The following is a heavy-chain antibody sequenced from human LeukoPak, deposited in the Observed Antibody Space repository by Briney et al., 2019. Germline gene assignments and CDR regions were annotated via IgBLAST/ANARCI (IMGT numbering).Heavy chain of an antibody. D-gene: IGHD5-18*01. CDR3: AHSSGYAYGLDY. CDR1: GFTFSAYS. V-gene: IGHV3-21*01. Sequence: PGGSLRLSCAASGFTFSAYSMNWVRQAPGKGLEWVSSVSPSSSYIYYTGSLKGRFTISRDNAKNSLYLQMNSLRAEDTAIYYCAHSSGYAYGLDYWGQGALVTVSS. J-gene: IGHJ4*02. CDR2: VSPSSSYI.